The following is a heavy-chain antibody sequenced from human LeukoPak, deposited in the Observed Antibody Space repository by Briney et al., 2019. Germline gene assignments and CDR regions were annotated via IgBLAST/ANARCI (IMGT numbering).Heavy chain of an antibody. D-gene: IGHD3-10*01. Sequence: GGSLRLSCAASGFTFIDSWMTWVRQAPGKGLEWVANIKYDGSENYYVDSVKGRFTISRDNAKKSLSLQMNSLRAEDTAVYCCAKYHYGSGTSLGYWGQGTLVTVSS. CDR1: GFTFIDSW. J-gene: IGHJ4*02. CDR3: AKYHYGSGTSLGY. V-gene: IGHV3-7*01. CDR2: IKYDGSEN.